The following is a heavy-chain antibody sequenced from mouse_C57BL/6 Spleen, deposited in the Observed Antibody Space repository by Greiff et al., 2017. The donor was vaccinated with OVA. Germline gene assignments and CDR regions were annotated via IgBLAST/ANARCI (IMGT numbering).Heavy chain of an antibody. J-gene: IGHJ3*01. V-gene: IGHV5-17*01. D-gene: IGHD2-4*01. CDR3: ARRYDYDCAWFAY. CDR2: ISSGSSTI. CDR1: GFTFSDYG. Sequence: EVKLMESGGGLVKPGGSLKLSCAASGFTFSDYGMHWVRQAPEKGLEWVAYISSGSSTIYYADTVKGRFTISRDNAKNTLFLQMTSLRSEDTAMYYCARRYDYDCAWFAYWGQGTLVTVSA.